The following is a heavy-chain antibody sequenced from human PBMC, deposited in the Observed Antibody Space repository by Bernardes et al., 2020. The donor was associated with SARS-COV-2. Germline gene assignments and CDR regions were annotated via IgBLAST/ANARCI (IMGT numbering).Heavy chain of an antibody. Sequence: SESLSLTCTVSGGSISSNSYYWGWIRQPQGKGLEWIGSIYYSGSTYYNPSLKSRVTISVDTSKNQFSLKLSSVTAADTAVYYCARNNLHDLDWYPYYFDSWGQGTLVTVSS. J-gene: IGHJ4*02. CDR3: ARNNLHDLDWYPYYFDS. V-gene: IGHV4-39*01. CDR1: GGSISSNSYY. D-gene: IGHD3-9*01. CDR2: IYYSGST.